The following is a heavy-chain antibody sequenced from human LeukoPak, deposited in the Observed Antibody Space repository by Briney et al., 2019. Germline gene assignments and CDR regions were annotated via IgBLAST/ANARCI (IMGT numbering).Heavy chain of an antibody. CDR3: ARMLGGGYTGLFDC. V-gene: IGHV3-48*03. J-gene: IGHJ4*02. CDR1: GFTFSSYE. Sequence: GGSVRLSCAASGFTFSSYEMNWVRQAPGKGLEWVSYISSSGSTIYYADSVKGRFTISRDNSKNTLYLQMNSLRAEDTAVYYCARMLGGGYTGLFDCWGQGTLVSVSS. D-gene: IGHD3-10*02. CDR2: ISSSGSTI.